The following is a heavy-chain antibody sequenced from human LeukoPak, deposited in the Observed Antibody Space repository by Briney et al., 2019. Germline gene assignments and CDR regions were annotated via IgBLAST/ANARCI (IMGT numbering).Heavy chain of an antibody. D-gene: IGHD4-11*01. V-gene: IGHV3-48*04. J-gene: IGHJ5*02. CDR1: GFTFSSYS. CDR2: ISSSSSTI. CDR3: ARGFAVNPEESWFDP. Sequence: GGSLRLPCAASGFTFSSYSMNWVRQAPGKGLEGVSYISSSSSTIYYADSVKGRFTISRDNAKNSLYLQMNSLRAEDTTVYYCARGFAVNPEESWFDPWGQGTLVTGSS.